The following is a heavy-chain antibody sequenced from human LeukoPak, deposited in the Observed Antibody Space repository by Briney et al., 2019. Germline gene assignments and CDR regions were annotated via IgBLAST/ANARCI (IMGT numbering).Heavy chain of an antibody. CDR1: GGSISSSSYY. D-gene: IGHD6-13*01. CDR2: IYYSGST. V-gene: IGHV4-39*07. Sequence: SETLSLTCTVSGGSISSSSYYWGWIRQPPGKGLEWIGSIYYSGSTYYNPSLKSRVTISVDTSKNQFSLKLSSVTAADTAVYYCAKRGVSVLPLSYYYYYYMDVWGKGTTVTVSS. J-gene: IGHJ6*03. CDR3: AKRGVSVLPLSYYYYYYMDV.